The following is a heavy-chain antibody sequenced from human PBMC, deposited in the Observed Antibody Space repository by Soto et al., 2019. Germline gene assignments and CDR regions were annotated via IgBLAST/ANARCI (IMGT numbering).Heavy chain of an antibody. CDR2: IYYSGST. Sequence: RSLTCTVSGGSISSYYWSWIRQPPGKGLEWIGYIYYSGSTNYNPSLKSRVTISVDTSKNQFSLKLSSVTAADTAVYYCARDNGYYDILTGYYYGMDVWGQGTTVTVSS. CDR3: ARDNGYYDILTGYYYGMDV. V-gene: IGHV4-59*01. J-gene: IGHJ6*02. CDR1: GGSISSYY. D-gene: IGHD3-9*01.